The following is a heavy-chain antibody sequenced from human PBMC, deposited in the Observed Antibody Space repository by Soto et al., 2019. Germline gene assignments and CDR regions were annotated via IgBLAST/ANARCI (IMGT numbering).Heavy chain of an antibody. V-gene: IGHV4-39*01. CDR2: IYYSGNT. Sequence: SETLSLTCTVSGGSISSSSYYWGWIRQPPGKGLEWIGSIYYSGNTYYNPSLKSRVTISVDTSKNQFSLKLSSVTAADTAVYYCARTTLKNYYYGMDVWGQGTTVTVSS. CDR3: ARTTLKNYYYGMDV. J-gene: IGHJ6*02. CDR1: GGSISSSSYY.